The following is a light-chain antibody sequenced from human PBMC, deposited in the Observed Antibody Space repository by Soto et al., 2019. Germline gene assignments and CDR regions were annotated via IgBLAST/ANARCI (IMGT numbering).Light chain of an antibody. V-gene: IGKV2-24*01. CDR3: MQATQSHWT. CDR2: KVS. J-gene: IGKJ1*01. CDR1: QSLLHSDGHTY. Sequence: DIVMTQTPLSSPVTLGQAASISCRSSQSLLHSDGHTYLSWFQQRPGQPPRLLIYKVSDRFSGVPDRFSGSGEGTDFTLTISRVEAEDVGIYYCMQATQSHWTVGQGNKVEIK.